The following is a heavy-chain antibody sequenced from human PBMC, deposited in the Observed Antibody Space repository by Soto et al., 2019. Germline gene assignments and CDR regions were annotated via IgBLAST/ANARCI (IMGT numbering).Heavy chain of an antibody. D-gene: IGHD3-22*01. V-gene: IGHV1-69*06. Sequence: GASVKVSCKASGGTFSSYAISWVRQAPGQGLEWMGGIIPIFGTANYAQKFQGRVTITADKSTSTAYMELSSLRSEDTAVYYCARSDSSGYYYPLDYWGQGTLVTVSS. CDR2: IIPIFGTA. CDR1: GGTFSSYA. J-gene: IGHJ4*02. CDR3: ARSDSSGYYYPLDY.